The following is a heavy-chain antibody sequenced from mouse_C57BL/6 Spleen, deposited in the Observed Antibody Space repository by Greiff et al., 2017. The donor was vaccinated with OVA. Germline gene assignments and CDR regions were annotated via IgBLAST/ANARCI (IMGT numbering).Heavy chain of an antibody. J-gene: IGHJ3*01. V-gene: IGHV10-1*01. CDR3: VRQLSGFAY. Sequence: CGGLVQPKGSLKLSCAASGFSFNTYAMNWVRQAPGKGLEWVARIRSKSNNYATYYADSVKDRFTISRDDSESMLYLQMNNLKTEDTAMYYCVRQLSGFAYWGQGTLVTVSA. CDR1: GFSFNTYA. CDR2: IRSKSNNYAT.